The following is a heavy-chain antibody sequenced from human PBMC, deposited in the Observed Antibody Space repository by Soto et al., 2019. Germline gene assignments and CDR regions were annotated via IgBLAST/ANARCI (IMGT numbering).Heavy chain of an antibody. CDR2: IYHSGST. V-gene: IGHV4-4*02. J-gene: IGHJ5*02. Sequence: PSETLSLTCAVSSGSISSSNWWSWVRQPPGKGLEWIGEIYHSGSTNYNPSLKSRVTISVDKSKNQFSLKLSSVTAADTAVYYCARGGIAARIENWFDPWGQGTLVTVSS. D-gene: IGHD6-6*01. CDR3: ARGGIAARIENWFDP. CDR1: SGSISSSNW.